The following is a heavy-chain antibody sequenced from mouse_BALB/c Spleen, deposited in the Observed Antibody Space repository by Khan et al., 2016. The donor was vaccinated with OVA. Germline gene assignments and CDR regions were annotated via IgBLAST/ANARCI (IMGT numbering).Heavy chain of an antibody. V-gene: IGHV1-87*01. Sequence: QVQLQQSGAELARPGTSVKLSCKASGYTFTRYWMQWIKQRPGQGLELIGAIFPGDGDTKYTQNFKGKATLTADKSSRTAYMQITSLASEDSAVYYCASHYGHYFDYWGQGTTLTVPS. D-gene: IGHD1-1*02. J-gene: IGHJ2*01. CDR1: GYTFTRYW. CDR3: ASHYGHYFDY. CDR2: IFPGDGDT.